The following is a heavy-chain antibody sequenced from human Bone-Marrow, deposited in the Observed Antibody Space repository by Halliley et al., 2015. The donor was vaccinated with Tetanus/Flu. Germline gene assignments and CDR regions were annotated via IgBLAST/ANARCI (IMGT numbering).Heavy chain of an antibody. CDR3: AKGAGYQFLLDS. Sequence: LGWVSTLSGGGINTYYADSVKGRFTIPRDNSNNTLYLLMSSLSAEDTAIYYCAKGAGYQFLLDSWGQGTLVSVSS. D-gene: IGHD6-25*01. CDR2: LSGGGINT. V-gene: IGHV3-23*01. J-gene: IGHJ4*02.